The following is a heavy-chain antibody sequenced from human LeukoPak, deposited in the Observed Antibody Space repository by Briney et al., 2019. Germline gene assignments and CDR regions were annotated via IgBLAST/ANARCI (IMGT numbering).Heavy chain of an antibody. V-gene: IGHV4-59*08. CDR3: ARLSGPEDWFDP. CDR2: IYYSGST. CDR1: GGSISSSYY. D-gene: IGHD6-25*01. Sequence: SGTLSLTCAVSGGSISSSYYWSWIRQPPGNGLEWIGYIYYSGSTNYNPSLKSRVTISVDTSKNQFSLKLSSVTAADTAVYYCARLSGPEDWFDPWGQGTLVTVSS. J-gene: IGHJ5*02.